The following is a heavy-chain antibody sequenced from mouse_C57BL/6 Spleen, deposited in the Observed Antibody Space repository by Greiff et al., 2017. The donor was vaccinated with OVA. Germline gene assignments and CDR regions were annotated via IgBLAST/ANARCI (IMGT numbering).Heavy chain of an antibody. CDR3: TREGFTTVVFYWYFDV. CDR2: LSSGGDYI. V-gene: IGHV5-9-1*02. J-gene: IGHJ1*03. CDR1: GFTFSSYA. D-gene: IGHD1-1*01. Sequence: EVKVVESGEGLVKPGGSLKLSCAASGFTFSSYAMSWVRQTPEKRLEWVAYLSSGGDYIYYADTVKGRFTISRDNARNTLYLQMSSLKSEDTAMYYCTREGFTTVVFYWYFDVWGTGTTVTVSS.